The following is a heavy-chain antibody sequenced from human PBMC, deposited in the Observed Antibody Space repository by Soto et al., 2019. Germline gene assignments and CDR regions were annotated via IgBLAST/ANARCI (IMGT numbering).Heavy chain of an antibody. CDR3: AKDLFPYSSFDY. D-gene: IGHD6-19*01. Sequence: EVQLLESGGGLVQPGGSLRLSCAASGFTFSSYAMSWVRQAPGKGLEWVSAISGSGSSTYYADSVKGRFTISRDNSKNTLYLQMNSLRAEDTAVYYCAKDLFPYSSFDYWGQGTLVTVSS. J-gene: IGHJ4*02. CDR1: GFTFSSYA. CDR2: ISGSGSST. V-gene: IGHV3-23*01.